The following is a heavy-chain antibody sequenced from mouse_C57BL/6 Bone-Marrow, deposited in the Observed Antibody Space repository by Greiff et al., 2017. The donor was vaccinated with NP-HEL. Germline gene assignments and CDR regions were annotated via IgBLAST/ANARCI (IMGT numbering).Heavy chain of an antibody. V-gene: IGHV2-9-1*01. Sequence: VQLQQSGPGLVAPSQSLSITCTVSGFSLTSYAISWVRQPPGKGLAWLGVIWTGGGTNYNSALKSRLSISTDNTKSQVFLKMNSLQTDDTARYYCARKGGNYPHYYAMDDWGQGTSVTVSS. CDR2: IWTGGGT. J-gene: IGHJ4*01. D-gene: IGHD2-1*01. CDR1: GFSLTSYA. CDR3: ARKGGNYPHYYAMDD.